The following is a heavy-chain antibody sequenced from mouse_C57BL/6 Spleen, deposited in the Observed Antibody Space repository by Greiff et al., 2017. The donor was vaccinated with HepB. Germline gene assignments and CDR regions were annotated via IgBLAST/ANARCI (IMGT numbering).Heavy chain of an antibody. Sequence: KQSCTASGYTFTSYWMHWVKQRPGRGLEWIGRIDPNSGGTKYNEKFKSKATLTVDKPSSTAYMQLSSLTSEDSAVYYCAREGSNYGAWFAYWGQGTLVTVSA. CDR2: IDPNSGGT. D-gene: IGHD2-5*01. CDR1: GYTFTSYW. J-gene: IGHJ3*01. V-gene: IGHV1-72*01. CDR3: AREGSNYGAWFAY.